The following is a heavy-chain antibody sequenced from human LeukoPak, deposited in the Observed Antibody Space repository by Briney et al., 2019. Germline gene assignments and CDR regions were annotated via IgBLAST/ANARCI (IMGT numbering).Heavy chain of an antibody. CDR1: GCTFSSYW. J-gene: IGHJ4*02. CDR3: ARRYCSSTSCTLDY. D-gene: IGHD2-2*01. CDR2: IKEAGSEK. V-gene: IGHV3-7*02. Sequence: GGSLRLSCATSGCTFSSYWMTWVRQAPGKGLEWVADIKEAGSEKHYVDSVEGRFIISRDNAKKSLDLQMNGLRAEDTAVYYCARRYCSSTSCTLDYWGQGTLVTVSS.